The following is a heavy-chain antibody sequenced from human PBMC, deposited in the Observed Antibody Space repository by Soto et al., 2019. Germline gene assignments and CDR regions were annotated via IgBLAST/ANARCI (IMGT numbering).Heavy chain of an antibody. CDR2: ITASAGSS. D-gene: IGHD6-13*01. CDR1: GFTFSDYP. V-gene: IGHV3-23*01. Sequence: GSLRLSCAVSGFTFSDYPMSWVRQAPGKGLEWLSGITASAGSSYYADSVKGRFTISRDNSKNTLYLQMNSLRVEDTAIYYCASFTAAAATIPHYWGQGTLVTVSS. J-gene: IGHJ4*02. CDR3: ASFTAAAATIPHY.